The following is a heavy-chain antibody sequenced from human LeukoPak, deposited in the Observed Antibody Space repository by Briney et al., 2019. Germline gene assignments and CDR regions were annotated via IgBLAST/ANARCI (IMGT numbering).Heavy chain of an antibody. J-gene: IGHJ6*03. CDR1: GFTFSSYS. V-gene: IGHV3-21*01. D-gene: IGHD3-10*01. CDR3: ARDGGLWFGELLEYYYDYYYMDV. Sequence: GGSLRLSCAASGFTFSSYSMNWVRQAPGKGLEWVSSISSSSSYIYYADSVKGRFTISRDNAKNSLYLQMNSLRAEDTAVYYCARDGGLWFGELLEYYYDYYYMDVWGKRTTVTVSS. CDR2: ISSSSSYI.